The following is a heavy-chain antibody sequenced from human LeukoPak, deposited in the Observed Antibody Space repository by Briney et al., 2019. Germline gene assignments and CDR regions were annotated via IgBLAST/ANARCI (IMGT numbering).Heavy chain of an antibody. CDR2: ISSSSSYI. D-gene: IGHD2-15*01. Sequence: GGSLRLSCAASEFTFSSYAMSWVRQAPGKGLEWVSSISSSSSYIYYADSVKGRFTISRDNAKNSLYLQMNSLRAEDTAVYYCAAPPSLGYCSGGSCYDDYWGQGTLVTVSS. CDR3: AAPPSLGYCSGGSCYDDY. CDR1: EFTFSSYA. J-gene: IGHJ4*02. V-gene: IGHV3-21*01.